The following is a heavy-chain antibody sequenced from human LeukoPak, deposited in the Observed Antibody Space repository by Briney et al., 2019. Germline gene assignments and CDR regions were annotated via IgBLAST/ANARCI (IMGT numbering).Heavy chain of an antibody. CDR3: TTGIGNYYYY. CDR1: GFTFSSYS. Sequence: GGSLRLSCAASGFTFSSYSMNWVRQAPGKGLERVSYISSSSSTIYYADSVKGRFTISRDNAKNTLYLQMDSLRAEDTAVYYCTTGIGNYYYYWGQGTLVTVAS. D-gene: IGHD1-14*01. V-gene: IGHV3-48*04. J-gene: IGHJ4*02. CDR2: ISSSSSTI.